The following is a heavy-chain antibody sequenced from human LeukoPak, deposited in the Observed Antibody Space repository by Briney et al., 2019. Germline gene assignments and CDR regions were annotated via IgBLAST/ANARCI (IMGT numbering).Heavy chain of an antibody. Sequence: ASVKVSCKASGYTFTSYDINWVRQATGQGLEWMGWMNPNSGNTGYAQKFQGRVTITRNTSISTAYMELSSLRSEDTAVYYCARGGIPAATYYYYYMDVWGKGTTVTVSS. CDR2: MNPNSGNT. D-gene: IGHD2-2*01. CDR3: ARGGIPAATYYYYYMDV. V-gene: IGHV1-8*03. J-gene: IGHJ6*03. CDR1: GYTFTSYD.